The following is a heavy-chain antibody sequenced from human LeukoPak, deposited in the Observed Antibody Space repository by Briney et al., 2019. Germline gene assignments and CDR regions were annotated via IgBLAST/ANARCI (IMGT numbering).Heavy chain of an antibody. CDR3: ARGSRHNKIVVVTAIRIIDGGMDV. D-gene: IGHD2-21*02. CDR1: GGSFSGYY. Sequence: SETLSLTCAVYGGSFSGYYWSWIRQPPGKGLEWIGEINHRGSTNYNPSLKSRVTISVDTSENQFSLKLSSVTAADTTVYYCARGSRHNKIVVVTAIRIIDGGMDVWGKGTTVTVSS. CDR2: INHRGST. V-gene: IGHV4-34*01. J-gene: IGHJ6*03.